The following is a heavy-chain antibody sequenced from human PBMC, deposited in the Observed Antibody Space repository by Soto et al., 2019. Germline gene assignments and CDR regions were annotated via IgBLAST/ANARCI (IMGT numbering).Heavy chain of an antibody. Sequence: ASVKVSCKASGYTFTGYYMHWVRQAPGQGLEWMGWINPNSGGTNYAQNFQGRVTMTRDTSISTAYMELSRLRSDDTAVYYCARDMGELLRYYYYGMDVWGQGTTVTVSS. CDR2: INPNSGGT. J-gene: IGHJ6*02. CDR1: GYTFTGYY. CDR3: ARDMGELLRYYYYGMDV. D-gene: IGHD1-26*01. V-gene: IGHV1-2*02.